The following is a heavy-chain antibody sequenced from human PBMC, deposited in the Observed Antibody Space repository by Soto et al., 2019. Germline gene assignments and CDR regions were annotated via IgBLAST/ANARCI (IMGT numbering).Heavy chain of an antibody. V-gene: IGHV4-59*01. CDR3: ASGAAAGDVDY. CDR1: GGSISSYY. D-gene: IGHD6-13*01. J-gene: IGHJ4*02. CDR2: IYYSGST. Sequence: QVQLQESGPGLVKPSETLSLTCTVSGGSISSYYWSWIRQPPGKGLEWIGYIYYSGSTNYNPSLKSRVTISVDTSKNQFSLKLSSVTAADTAVYYCASGAAAGDVDYWGQGTLVTVSS.